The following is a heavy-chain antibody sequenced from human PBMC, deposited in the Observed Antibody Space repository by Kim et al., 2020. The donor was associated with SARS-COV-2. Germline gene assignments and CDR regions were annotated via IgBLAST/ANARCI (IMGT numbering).Heavy chain of an antibody. CDR2: ISSSGSSI. Sequence: GGSLRLSCAASGFTFSSYEMNWVRQAPGKGLEWVSFISSSGSSIYFADSVKGRFTISRDNAKNSLHLQMISLRAEDTAVYYCARDRFAAHIAVAGIDYY. CDR3: ARDRFAAHIAVAGIDYY. D-gene: IGHD6-19*01. V-gene: IGHV3-48*03. CDR1: GFTFSSYE. J-gene: IGHJ6*01.